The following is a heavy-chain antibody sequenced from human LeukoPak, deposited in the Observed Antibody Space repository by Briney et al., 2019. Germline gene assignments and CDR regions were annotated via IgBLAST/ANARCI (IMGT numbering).Heavy chain of an antibody. CDR2: INPSGGST. V-gene: IGHV1-46*01. J-gene: IGHJ5*02. Sequence: ASVKVSCKASGYTFTGYYMHWVRQAPGQGLEWMGIINPSGGSTSYAQKFQDRVTMTRDMSTSTDYMELSSLRSEDTAVYYCARDNSVEDTAWWFDPWGQGTLVTVSS. CDR3: ARDNSVEDTAWWFDP. CDR1: GYTFTGYY. D-gene: IGHD4-23*01.